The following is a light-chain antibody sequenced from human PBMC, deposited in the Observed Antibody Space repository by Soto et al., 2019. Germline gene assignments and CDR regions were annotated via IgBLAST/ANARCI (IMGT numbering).Light chain of an antibody. Sequence: EIVMTQSPATLSVSPGERATLSCRASQSVRSNLAWYQQKPGQSPRLLIYGASTRATGIPARFSGSGSGTQFTLTISSLQSEDFAVYYCQQYHNWPPWTFGQGTKVDI. J-gene: IGKJ1*01. CDR3: QQYHNWPPWT. CDR1: QSVRSN. V-gene: IGKV3-15*01. CDR2: GAS.